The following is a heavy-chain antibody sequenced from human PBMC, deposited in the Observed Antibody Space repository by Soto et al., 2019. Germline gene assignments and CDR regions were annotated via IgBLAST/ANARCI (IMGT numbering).Heavy chain of an antibody. J-gene: IGHJ6*02. CDR1: GYTFTSYG. V-gene: IGHV1-18*04. D-gene: IGHD2-15*01. Sequence: QVQLVQSGAEVKKPGASVKVSCKASGYTFTSYGISCVRQAPGQGLEWMGWISAYNGNTNYAQKLQGRVNMTTATSTSTAYMELRSLRSDDTAVYYCARTTMPIVVVVAANYYGMDVWGQGTTVTVSS. CDR3: ARTTMPIVVVVAANYYGMDV. CDR2: ISAYNGNT.